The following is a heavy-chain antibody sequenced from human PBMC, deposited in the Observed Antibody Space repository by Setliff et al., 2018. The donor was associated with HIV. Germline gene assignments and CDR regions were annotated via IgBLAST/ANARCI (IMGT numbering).Heavy chain of an antibody. CDR3: ARGRFHIVVVTAMNAFDI. Sequence: ASVKVSCKASGYTFTSYGITWVRQAPGQGLEWMGWISAYNGNTNFAQRLQGRVTMTTDTSTSTAYMELRSPKSDDTAVYYCARGRFHIVVVTAMNAFDIWGQGTKVTV. V-gene: IGHV1-18*01. D-gene: IGHD2-21*02. CDR1: GYTFTSYG. CDR2: ISAYNGNT. J-gene: IGHJ3*02.